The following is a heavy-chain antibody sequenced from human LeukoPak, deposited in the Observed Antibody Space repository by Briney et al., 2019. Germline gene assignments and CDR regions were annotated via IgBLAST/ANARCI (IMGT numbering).Heavy chain of an antibody. CDR2: INPNSGGT. Sequence: ASVTVSCLASGYTFTGYYMHWVRQAPGQGLEWMGWINPNSGGTNYVQKFQGRVTMTRDTSITTAYMELTRLRSDDTAMYYCTRGSNDSASDWFDPWGQGTVVTVSS. D-gene: IGHD3-16*01. CDR3: TRGSNDSASDWFDP. J-gene: IGHJ5*02. V-gene: IGHV1-2*02. CDR1: GYTFTGYY.